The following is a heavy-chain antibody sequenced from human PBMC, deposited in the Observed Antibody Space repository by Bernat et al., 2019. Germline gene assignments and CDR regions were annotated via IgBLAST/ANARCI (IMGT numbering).Heavy chain of an antibody. J-gene: IGHJ4*02. CDR1: GFTFSSYA. CDR2: ISGSGGST. CDR3: AKGRRYCSGGSCLPYFDY. D-gene: IGHD2-15*01. V-gene: IGHV3-23*01. Sequence: EVQLLESGGGLVQPGGSLRLPCAASGFTFSSYAMSWVRQAPGKGLEWVSAISGSGGSTYYADSVKGRFTISRDNSKNTLYLQMNSLRAEDTAVYYCAKGRRYCSGGSCLPYFDYWGQGTLVTVSS.